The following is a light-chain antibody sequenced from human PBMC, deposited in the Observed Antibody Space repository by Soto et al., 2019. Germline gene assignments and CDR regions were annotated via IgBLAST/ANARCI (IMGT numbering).Light chain of an antibody. CDR2: EVS. CDR1: SNDVGHSSF. CDR3: NAQADNGKHV. V-gene: IGLV2-8*01. Sequence: QSVLTQPPSASGSPGQSVTISCTGNSNDVGHSSFISWYQQHPGKGPKLIIYEVSKRPSGVPDRVSGSKSGNTASLSVSGLQDEDEADYFCNAQADNGKHVFGTGTKLTVL. J-gene: IGLJ1*01.